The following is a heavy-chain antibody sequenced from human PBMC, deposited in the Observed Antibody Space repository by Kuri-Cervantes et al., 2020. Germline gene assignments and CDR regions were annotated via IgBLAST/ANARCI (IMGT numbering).Heavy chain of an antibody. Sequence: SCAISGDSVSSNRVVWNWIRQSPSRGLEWLGRTYYRSKWYNEYAVSVKSRITINPDTSKNQFSLQLNSVSPEDTAVYYCAREGAYSSAWYNWGQGTLVTVSS. V-gene: IGHV6-1*01. CDR1: GDSVSSNRVV. CDR3: AREGAYSSAWYN. CDR2: TYYRSKWYN. D-gene: IGHD6-19*01. J-gene: IGHJ4*02.